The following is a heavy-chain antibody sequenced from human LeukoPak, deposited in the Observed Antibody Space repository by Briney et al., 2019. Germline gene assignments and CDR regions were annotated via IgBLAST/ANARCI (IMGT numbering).Heavy chain of an antibody. J-gene: IGHJ4*02. V-gene: IGHV3-7*01. CDR1: GFTFSTYW. CDR3: ANGDGFDY. CDR2: IKQDGSET. Sequence: GGSLRLSCATSGFTFSTYWMSWVRQAPGKGLEWVANIKQDGSETYYADSVKGRFTIFRDNAKNSLYLQMDSLRVEDTAVYYCANGDGFDYWGQGSLVTVSS. D-gene: IGHD5-24*01.